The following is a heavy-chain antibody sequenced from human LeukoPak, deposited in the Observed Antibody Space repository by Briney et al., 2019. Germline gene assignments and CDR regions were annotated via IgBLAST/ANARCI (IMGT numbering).Heavy chain of an antibody. V-gene: IGHV3-9*02. D-gene: IGHD6-13*01. CDR2: IYWNSGGT. CDR3: TKDITAGGLDY. CDR1: GFTSNDHA. Sequence: PGGSLRLSCAASGFTSNDHAMHWLRQIPGKGLEWVSGIYWNSGGTGYADSVKGRFTISRDNAKNSLYLQMNSLRTDDTALYYCTKDITAGGLDYWGQGTLVTVSS. J-gene: IGHJ4*02.